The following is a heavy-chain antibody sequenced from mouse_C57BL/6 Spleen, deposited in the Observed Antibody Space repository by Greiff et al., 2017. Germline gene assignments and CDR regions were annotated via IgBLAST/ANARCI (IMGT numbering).Heavy chain of an antibody. CDR3: ARDTGGYGSMDY. Sequence: EVNVVESGGGLVKPGGSLKLSCAASGFNFSSYAMSWVRPTPEKRLEWVATISDGGSYTYYPDNVKGRFIISRDNAKNNLYLQMSHLKSEDTAMYYCARDTGGYGSMDYWGQGTSVTVSS. CDR2: ISDGGSYT. D-gene: IGHD2-2*01. J-gene: IGHJ4*01. V-gene: IGHV5-4*01. CDR1: GFNFSSYA.